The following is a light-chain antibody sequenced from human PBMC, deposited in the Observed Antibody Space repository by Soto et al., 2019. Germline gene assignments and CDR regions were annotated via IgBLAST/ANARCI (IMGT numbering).Light chain of an antibody. J-gene: IGKJ4*01. CDR2: DAS. CDR1: QSVSSY. Sequence: EIVLTQSPATLSLSPGERATLSCRASQSVSSYLAWYQQKPGQAPRLLIYDASNRATGIPARFSGSGSGTDFTLTISSLEPEDFAVYSCQQRSNWPPLTFGAG. V-gene: IGKV3-11*01. CDR3: QQRSNWPPLT.